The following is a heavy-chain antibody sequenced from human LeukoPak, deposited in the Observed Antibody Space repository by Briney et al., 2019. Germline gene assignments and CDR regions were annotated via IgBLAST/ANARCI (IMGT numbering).Heavy chain of an antibody. Sequence: PGGSLRLSCAASGFTFSSYGMHWVRQAPGKGLGGVAFIRPDASKEYHADSVKGRFIISRDNSKKILYLQMNSLRVEDTAMYYCAKEAGLFDVWGQGAMVIVS. CDR2: IRPDASKE. J-gene: IGHJ3*01. CDR3: AKEAGLFDV. V-gene: IGHV3-30*02. CDR1: GFTFSSYG.